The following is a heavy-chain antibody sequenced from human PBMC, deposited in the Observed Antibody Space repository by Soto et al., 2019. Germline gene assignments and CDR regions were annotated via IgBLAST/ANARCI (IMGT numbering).Heavy chain of an antibody. J-gene: IGHJ3*02. CDR1: GGTLSDHG. V-gene: IGHV1-69*06. D-gene: IGHD3-10*01. Sequence: QVQLEQSGAEVKKPGSSVKVSCKASGGTLSDHGVAWLRQAPGQGLEWMGGTIPVFNTAKYAQKFQGRVTVTADKFTNIAYMELSSLRSEDTAFYFCARGVYGSGNYCTGPSAFDIWGQGTMVIVS. CDR3: ARGVYGSGNYCTGPSAFDI. CDR2: TIPVFNTA.